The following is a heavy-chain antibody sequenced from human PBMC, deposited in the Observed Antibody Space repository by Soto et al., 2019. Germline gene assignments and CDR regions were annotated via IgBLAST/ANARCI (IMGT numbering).Heavy chain of an antibody. J-gene: IGHJ5*02. CDR2: IYYSGST. V-gene: IGHV4-31*03. CDR1: GGSISSGGYY. CDR3: ARGVYSSSYQPFDH. D-gene: IGHD6-6*01. Sequence: LSLTCSVSGGSISSGGYYWSWIRQHPGKGLEWIGYIYYSGSTYYNPSLKSRVTISVDTSKNQFSLKLSSVTAAATAVDYCARGVYSSSYQPFDHWGQGTLVTVTS.